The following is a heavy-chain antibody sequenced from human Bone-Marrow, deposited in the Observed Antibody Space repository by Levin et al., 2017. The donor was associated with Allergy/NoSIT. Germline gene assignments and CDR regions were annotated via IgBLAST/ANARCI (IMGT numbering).Heavy chain of an antibody. J-gene: IGHJ4*02. Sequence: GESLKISCAASKFIFSDFAMSWVRQAPGKGLEWVSGISASGSSTNYADSVKGRFTISRDNSKNTVYLQMNSLRAGDMAIYYCAKDSGVSYGSLDYWGQGTLATVSS. V-gene: IGHV3-23*01. CDR2: ISASGSST. CDR1: KFIFSDFA. D-gene: IGHD3-16*01. CDR3: AKDSGVSYGSLDY.